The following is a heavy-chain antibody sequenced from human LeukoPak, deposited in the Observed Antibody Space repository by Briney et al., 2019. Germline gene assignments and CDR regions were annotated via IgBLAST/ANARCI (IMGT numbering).Heavy chain of an antibody. J-gene: IGHJ5*02. CDR1: GGSISSYY. Sequence: PSETLSLTCTVSGGSISSYYWSWIRQPPGKGLGWIGFIYYGGSTNYNPLFKSRFTISVDTSKNQFSLKLSSVTAADTAVYYCARVSDFWSGYSVENWFDPWGQGTLVTVSS. CDR2: IYYGGST. V-gene: IGHV4-59*01. D-gene: IGHD3-3*01. CDR3: ARVSDFWSGYSVENWFDP.